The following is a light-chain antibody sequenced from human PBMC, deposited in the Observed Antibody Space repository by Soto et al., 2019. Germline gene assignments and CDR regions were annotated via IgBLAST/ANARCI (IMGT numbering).Light chain of an antibody. J-gene: IGKJ2*01. CDR2: LGS. CDR3: MQALQTPYT. CDR1: QSLLHSNGYNY. V-gene: IGKV2-28*01. Sequence: DIVMTQSPLSLPVIPGEPASSSCRSSQSLLHSNGYNYLDWYLQKPGQSPHLLIYLGSNRASGVPDRFSGGGSGTDVTLKISRVEAEDVGVYYGMQALQTPYTFGQGTKLEI.